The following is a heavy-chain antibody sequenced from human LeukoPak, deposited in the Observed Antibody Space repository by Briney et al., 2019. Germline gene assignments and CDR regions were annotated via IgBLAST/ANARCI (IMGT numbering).Heavy chain of an antibody. CDR2: ISAYNGNT. CDR1: GYTFTSYG. Sequence: ASVKVSCKASGYTFTSYGISWVRQAPGQGLEWMGWISAYNGNTNYAQKLQGRVTMTTDTSTSTAYMELSSLRSEDTAVYYCATPRGDDSSGYYFVFDYWGQGTLVTVSS. CDR3: ATPRGDDSSGYYFVFDY. V-gene: IGHV1-18*01. J-gene: IGHJ4*02. D-gene: IGHD3-22*01.